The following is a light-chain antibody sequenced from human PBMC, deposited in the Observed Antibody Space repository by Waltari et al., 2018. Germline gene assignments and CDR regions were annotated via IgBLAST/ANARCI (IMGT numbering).Light chain of an antibody. CDR2: GTS. J-gene: IGKJ2*03. CDR1: QSVSSS. Sequence: EIVMTQSPATLSLSPGERATLSCRASQSVSSSLAWYQRKPEQAPRLLIYGTSTRATDIPDRFTGSGSGTDFTLTISSLEPEDVAVYYCQQHSNWPYSFGQGTKVEIK. V-gene: IGKV3D-15*01. CDR3: QQHSNWPYS.